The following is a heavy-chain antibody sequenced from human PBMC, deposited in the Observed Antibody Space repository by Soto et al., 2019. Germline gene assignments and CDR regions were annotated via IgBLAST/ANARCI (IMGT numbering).Heavy chain of an antibody. V-gene: IGHV1-3*01. CDR1: GYTFTSYA. J-gene: IGHJ6*02. D-gene: IGHD1-1*01. CDR3: ARDLYLQLQVRSPRCMDV. Sequence: QVQLVQSGAEVQKPGASVKVSCKASGYTFTSYAMHWERPAPGQRLEWMGWINAGNGNTKSSQKFQGRVTITRDTSASTAYMELSSLRSEDTAVYYCARDLYLQLQVRSPRCMDVWGRGTTVTVTS. CDR2: INAGNGNT.